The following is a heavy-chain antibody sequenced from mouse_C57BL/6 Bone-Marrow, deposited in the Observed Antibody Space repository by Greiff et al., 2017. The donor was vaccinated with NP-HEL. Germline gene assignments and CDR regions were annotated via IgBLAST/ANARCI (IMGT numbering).Heavy chain of an antibody. CDR2: ITHSGET. J-gene: IGHJ1*03. V-gene: IGHV12-3*01. CDR3: AGDRFGYFDV. Sequence: QVQLKESGPGLVKPSQSLFLTCSITGFPITSGYYWIWIRQSPGKPLEWMGYITHSGETFYNPSLQSPISITRETSKNQFFLQLNSVTTEDTAMYYCAGDRFGYFDVWGTGTTVTVSS. CDR1: GFPITSGYY.